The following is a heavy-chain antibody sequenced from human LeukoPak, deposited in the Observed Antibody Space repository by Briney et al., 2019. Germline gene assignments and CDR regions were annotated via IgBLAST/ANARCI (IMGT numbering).Heavy chain of an antibody. D-gene: IGHD3-10*01. Sequence: SETLSLTCTVSGGSISSYYWSWIRQPPGKGLEWIGYIYYSGSTNYNPSLKSRVTISVDTSKNQFSLKLSSVTAADTAVYYCARLADTVRGVMDYYYYYYMDVWGKGTTDTVSS. J-gene: IGHJ6*03. CDR2: IYYSGST. CDR1: GGSISSYY. CDR3: ARLADTVRGVMDYYYYYYMDV. V-gene: IGHV4-59*01.